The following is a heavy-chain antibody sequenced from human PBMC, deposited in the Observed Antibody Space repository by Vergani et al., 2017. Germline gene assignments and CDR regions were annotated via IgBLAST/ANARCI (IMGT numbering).Heavy chain of an antibody. V-gene: IGHV1-69*18. CDR3: AYDDDSSGYYYEVGPFDY. Sequence: QVQLVQSGAEVKKPGSSVKVSCKASGGTFSSYAISWVRQAPGQGLEWMGRIIPIFGTANYAQKFQGRVTITADESTSTAYMELSSLRSEDTAVYYCAYDDDSSGYYYEVGPFDYWGQGTLVTVSS. CDR1: GGTFSSYA. CDR2: IIPIFGTA. J-gene: IGHJ4*02. D-gene: IGHD3-22*01.